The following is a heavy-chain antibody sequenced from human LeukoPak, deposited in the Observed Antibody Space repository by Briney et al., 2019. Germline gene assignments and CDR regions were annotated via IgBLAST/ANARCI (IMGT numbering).Heavy chain of an antibody. CDR1: GGTFSSYA. D-gene: IGHD5-18*01. Sequence: ASVKVSCKASGGTFSSYAISWVRQAPGQGLEWMGWINTNTGNPTYAQGFTGRFVFSLDTSVSTAYLQISSLKASDTAMYYCARVGYGRSYYYMDVWGKGTTVTVSS. J-gene: IGHJ6*03. V-gene: IGHV7-4-1*02. CDR2: INTNTGNP. CDR3: ARVGYGRSYYYMDV.